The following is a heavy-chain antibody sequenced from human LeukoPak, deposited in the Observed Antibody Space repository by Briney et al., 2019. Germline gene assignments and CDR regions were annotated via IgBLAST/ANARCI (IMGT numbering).Heavy chain of an antibody. CDR3: AGAPGGYYDSSGASDAFDI. CDR1: GYTFTSYY. Sequence: GASVKVSCKASGYTFTSYYMHWVRQAPGQGLEWMGIINPSGGSTSYAQKFQGRVTMTRDTSTSTVYMELSSLRSEDTAVYYCAGAPGGYYDSSGASDAFDIWGQGTMVTVSS. CDR2: INPSGGST. J-gene: IGHJ3*02. D-gene: IGHD3-22*01. V-gene: IGHV1-46*01.